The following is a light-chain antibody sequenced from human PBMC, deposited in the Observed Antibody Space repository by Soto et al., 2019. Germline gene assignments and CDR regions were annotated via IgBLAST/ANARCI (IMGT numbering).Light chain of an antibody. CDR2: AAS. J-gene: IGKJ1*01. Sequence: AIRMTQSPSSFSASTGDRVTITCRASQGISSYLAWYQQNPGKAPKLLIYAASTLQSGVPSRFSGSGSGTDFTLTISCLQSEDFATYYCQQYYSYLRTFCQGTKVEIK. V-gene: IGKV1-8*01. CDR3: QQYYSYLRT. CDR1: QGISSY.